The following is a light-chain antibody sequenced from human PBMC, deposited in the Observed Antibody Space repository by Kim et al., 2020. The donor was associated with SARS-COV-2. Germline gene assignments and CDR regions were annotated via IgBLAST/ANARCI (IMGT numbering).Light chain of an antibody. Sequence: SVGDRVTITCRASQDIGNDLAWYQQSPGRAPKRLIYGASNLQSGVPSRFSGSGSETEFTLTINSLQPEDFATYFCLQHRTSPITFGQGTRLEIK. CDR3: LQHRTSPIT. V-gene: IGKV1-17*01. CDR1: QDIGND. J-gene: IGKJ5*01. CDR2: GAS.